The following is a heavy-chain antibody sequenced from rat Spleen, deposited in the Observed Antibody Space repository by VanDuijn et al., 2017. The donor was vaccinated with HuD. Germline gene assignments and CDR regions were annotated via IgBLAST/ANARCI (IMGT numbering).Heavy chain of an antibody. V-gene: IGHV5-20*01. Sequence: EVQLVESGGGLVQPGRSLKLSCTASGFTFSNYGMHWIRQAPSKGLEWVTSISYDGGTTYYRDSVKGRFTISRNNAKSSLYLHMDSLRSEDTATYYCTTEATRAYFDYWGQGVMVTVSS. D-gene: IGHD1-4*01. CDR1: GFTFSNYG. J-gene: IGHJ2*01. CDR2: ISYDGGTT. CDR3: TTEATRAYFDY.